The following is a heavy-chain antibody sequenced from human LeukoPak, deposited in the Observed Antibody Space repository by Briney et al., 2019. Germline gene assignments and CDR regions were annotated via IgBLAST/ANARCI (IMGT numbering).Heavy chain of an antibody. V-gene: IGHV4-30-2*01. Sequence: TLSLTCAVSGGSISSGGYSWSWIRQPPGKGLEWIGYIYHSGSTYYNPSLKSRVTISVDRSKNQFSLKLSSVTAADTAVYYCARDSPGYAFDIWGQGTMVTVSS. CDR3: ARDSPGYAFDI. CDR1: GGSISSGGYS. CDR2: IYHSGST. J-gene: IGHJ3*02.